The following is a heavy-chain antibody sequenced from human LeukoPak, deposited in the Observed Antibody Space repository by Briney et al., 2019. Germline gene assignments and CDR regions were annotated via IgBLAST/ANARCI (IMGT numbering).Heavy chain of an antibody. J-gene: IGHJ4*02. Sequence: ASVKVSCKASGYTFTSYAMHWVRQAPGQRLEWMGWINAGNGNTKYSQKFQGRVTITRDTSASTAYMELSSLRSEDTAVYYCARDKVAVAGFYFDYWGQGTLVTVSS. CDR1: GYTFTSYA. D-gene: IGHD6-19*01. V-gene: IGHV1-3*01. CDR2: INAGNGNT. CDR3: ARDKVAVAGFYFDY.